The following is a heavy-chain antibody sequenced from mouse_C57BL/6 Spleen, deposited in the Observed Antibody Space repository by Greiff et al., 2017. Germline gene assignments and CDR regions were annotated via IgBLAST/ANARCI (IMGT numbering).Heavy chain of an antibody. J-gene: IGHJ2*01. CDR1: GFTFSSYG. CDR2: ISSGGSYT. CDR3: ARGLDY. Sequence: EVMLVESGGDLVKPGGSLKLSCAASGFTFSSYGMSWVRQTPDKRLEWVATISSGGSYTYYPASVKGRFTISRDNAKNTLYLQMSSLKSEDTAMYYCARGLDYWGQGTTLTVSS. V-gene: IGHV5-6*01.